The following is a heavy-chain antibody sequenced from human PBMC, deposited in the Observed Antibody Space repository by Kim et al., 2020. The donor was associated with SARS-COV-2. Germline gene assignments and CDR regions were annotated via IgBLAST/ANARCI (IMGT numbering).Heavy chain of an antibody. V-gene: IGHV4-61*02. CDR2: IYTSGST. D-gene: IGHD3-3*01. CDR3: ARGGYDFWSGYYGKYYYYGMDV. J-gene: IGHJ6*02. CDR1: GGSISSGSYY. Sequence: SETLSLTCTVSGGSISSGSYYWSWIRQPAGKGLEWIGRIYTSGSTNYNPSLKSRVTISVDTSKNQFSLKLSSVTAADTAVYYCARGGYDFWSGYYGKYYYYGMDVWGQGTTVTVSS.